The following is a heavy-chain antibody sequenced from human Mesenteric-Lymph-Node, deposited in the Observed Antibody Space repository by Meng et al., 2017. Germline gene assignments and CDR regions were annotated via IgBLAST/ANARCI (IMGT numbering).Heavy chain of an antibody. CDR3: ARWTRIAAAFYFDY. Sequence: GGSLRLSCAASGFTFSSYAMHWVRQAPGKGLEWVAVISYDGSNKYYADSVKGRFTISRDNSKNTLYQQMNSLRAEDTAVYYCARWTRIAAAFYFDYWGQGTLVTVSS. D-gene: IGHD6-13*01. V-gene: IGHV3-30*01. CDR2: ISYDGSNK. J-gene: IGHJ4*02. CDR1: GFTFSSYA.